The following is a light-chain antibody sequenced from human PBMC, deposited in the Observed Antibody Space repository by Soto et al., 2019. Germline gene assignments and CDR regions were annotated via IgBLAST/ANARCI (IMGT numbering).Light chain of an antibody. CDR2: AAS. J-gene: IGKJ1*01. Sequence: ERVMTQSPATLSVSPGERATLSCRASQSVSINVAWYQQKPGQAPRLLIYAASTRATGIPARFSGSGSGPDFTLTISSLQSEDFAVYYCQQYHNWPETFGQGTKVEIK. CDR1: QSVSIN. CDR3: QQYHNWPET. V-gene: IGKV3-15*01.